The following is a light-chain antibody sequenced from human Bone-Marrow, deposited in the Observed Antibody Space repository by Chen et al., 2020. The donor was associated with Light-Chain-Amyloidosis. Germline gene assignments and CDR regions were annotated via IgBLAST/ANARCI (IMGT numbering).Light chain of an antibody. CDR2: LNSDCSH. CDR3: QTWGTGIQV. CDR1: SGHSNYA. V-gene: IGLV4-69*01. Sequence: LVVTQSPSSSASLGASVKPTCTLSSGHSNYAVAWHQQQPEKGPRDLMKLNSDCSHNKGDGIPDRFSGSSSGAERYLTISSLQSEDEADYFCQTWGTGIQVFGGGTKLTVL. J-gene: IGLJ3*02.